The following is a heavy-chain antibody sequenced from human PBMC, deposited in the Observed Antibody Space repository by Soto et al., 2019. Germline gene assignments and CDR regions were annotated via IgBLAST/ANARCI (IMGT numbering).Heavy chain of an antibody. CDR3: ARESYKVISDGMDV. J-gene: IGHJ6*02. Sequence: GASVKVSCKASGYTFTGYYVHWVREAPGQGLEWMGWINPETGGTSYAQKFQGRVTLSRDTSINTAYLELRRLRFDDAAVYFCARESYKVISDGMDVWGQGTTVTVSS. CDR1: GYTFTGYY. V-gene: IGHV1-2*02. CDR2: INPETGGT. D-gene: IGHD2-21*01.